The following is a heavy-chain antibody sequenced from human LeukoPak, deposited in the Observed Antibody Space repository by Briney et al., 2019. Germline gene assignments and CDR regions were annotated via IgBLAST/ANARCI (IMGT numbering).Heavy chain of an antibody. V-gene: IGHV3-23*01. D-gene: IGHD4-17*01. Sequence: GSLRLSCAASGFTFSSYSMNWVRQAPGKGLEWVSAISGSGGSTYYADSVKGRFTISRDNSKNPLYLQMNSLRAEDTAVYYCAKDRGGYGDPRGGWFDPWGQGTLVTVSS. CDR2: ISGSGGST. CDR3: AKDRGGYGDPRGGWFDP. CDR1: GFTFSSYS. J-gene: IGHJ5*02.